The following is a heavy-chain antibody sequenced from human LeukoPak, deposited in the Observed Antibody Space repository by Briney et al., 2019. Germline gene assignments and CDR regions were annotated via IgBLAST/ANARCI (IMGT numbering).Heavy chain of an antibody. CDR3: ARSIAVAGTKWYYFDY. D-gene: IGHD6-19*01. V-gene: IGHV4-30-4*01. Sequence: SETLSLTCTVSGGSISSGDYYWSWIRQPPGKGLEWIGYIYYSGSTNYNPSLKSRVTISVDTSKNQFSLKLSSVTAADTAVYYCARSIAVAGTKWYYFDYWGQGTLVTVSS. CDR2: IYYSGST. CDR1: GGSISSGDYY. J-gene: IGHJ4*02.